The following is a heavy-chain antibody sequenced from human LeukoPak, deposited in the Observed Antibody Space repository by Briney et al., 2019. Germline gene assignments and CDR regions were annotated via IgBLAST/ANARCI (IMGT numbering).Heavy chain of an antibody. D-gene: IGHD2-2*01. J-gene: IGHJ6*03. V-gene: IGHV3-21*01. CDR1: GFTFSSYS. CDR2: ISSSSSYI. CDR3: ARDQSVVAWRDQLLSYYYYMDV. Sequence: GGSLRLSCAASGFTFSSYSMNWVRQAPGKGLEWVSSISSSSSYIYYADSVKGRFTISRDNAKNSLYLQMNSLRAEDTAVNYCARDQSVVAWRDQLLSYYYYMDVWGKGTTVTVSS.